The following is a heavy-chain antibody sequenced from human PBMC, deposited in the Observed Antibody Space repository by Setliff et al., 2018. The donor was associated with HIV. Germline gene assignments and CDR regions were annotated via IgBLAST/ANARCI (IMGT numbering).Heavy chain of an antibody. V-gene: IGHV4-4*09. J-gene: IGHJ5*02. Sequence: PSETLSLTCAVYGGSFSGYYWTWIRQPPGKGLEWIGYISTSGSTKYNPSLRSRVTILVDPSNNHFSLRLSSVTAADTAVYYCARDDREWLRAIDHWGQGTQVTVSS. CDR1: GGSFSGYY. CDR3: ARDDREWLRAIDH. D-gene: IGHD5-12*01. CDR2: ISTSGST.